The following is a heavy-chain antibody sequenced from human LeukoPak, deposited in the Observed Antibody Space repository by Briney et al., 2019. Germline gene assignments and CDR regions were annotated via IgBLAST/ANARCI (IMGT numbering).Heavy chain of an antibody. CDR2: IHSDGTNT. D-gene: IGHD1-26*01. V-gene: IGHV3-74*01. CDR3: ARAHYPLHLDR. CDR1: GFIFSTYA. J-gene: IGHJ5*02. Sequence: GGSLRLSCAASGFIFSTYAMHWVRQAPGKGLVWVSRIHSDGTNTDYADSVKGRFTISRDNAKSTLYLQMNSLRGEDTAVYYCARAHYPLHLDRWGQGTLVTVSS.